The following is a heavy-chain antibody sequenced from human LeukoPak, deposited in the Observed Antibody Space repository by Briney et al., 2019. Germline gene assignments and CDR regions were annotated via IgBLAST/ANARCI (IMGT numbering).Heavy chain of an antibody. CDR2: INVGNGNT. CDR3: ARERRAWGEDF. D-gene: IGHD3-16*01. V-gene: IGHV1-3*03. Sequence: ASVKVSCKASGYTFTSYAMHWVRQAPGQRLEWMGWINVGNGNTKYSQEFQGRVTVTTDTSTSTVFMELNSLQSEDTAVYYCARERRAWGEDFWGQGTLVTVSS. J-gene: IGHJ4*02. CDR1: GYTFTSYA.